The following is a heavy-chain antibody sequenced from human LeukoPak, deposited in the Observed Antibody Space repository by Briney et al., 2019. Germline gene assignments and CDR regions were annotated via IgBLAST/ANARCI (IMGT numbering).Heavy chain of an antibody. CDR2: IYYSGST. CDR3: ARQYVTYGMDV. CDR1: GGSISSYY. V-gene: IGHV4-59*08. Sequence: SETLSLTCTVSGGSISSYYWSWIRQPPGKGLEWIGYIYYSGSTNYNPSLKSRVTISVDTSKNQFSLKLSSVTAADTAVYYCARQYVTYGMDVRGQGTTVTVSS. J-gene: IGHJ6*02. D-gene: IGHD2-8*01.